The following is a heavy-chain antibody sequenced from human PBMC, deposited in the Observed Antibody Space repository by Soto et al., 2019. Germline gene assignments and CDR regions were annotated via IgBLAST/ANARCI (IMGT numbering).Heavy chain of an antibody. CDR1: GFTFSSYA. CDR3: AKAAGASIPKYYYFDN. CDR2: ISGTGGST. Sequence: GGSLRLSCAASGFTFSSYALSWVRQPPGKGLEWVSSISGTGGSTTYPDSVRGRFTISRDNSKNMLYLQMNNLRGEDTAIYYCAKAAGASIPKYYYFDNWGQGTLVTVSS. D-gene: IGHD2-2*01. V-gene: IGHV3-23*01. J-gene: IGHJ4*02.